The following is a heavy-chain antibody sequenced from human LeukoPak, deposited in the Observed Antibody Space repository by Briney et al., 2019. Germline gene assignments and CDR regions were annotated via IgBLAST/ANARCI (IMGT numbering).Heavy chain of an antibody. V-gene: IGHV5-51*01. J-gene: IGHJ4*02. Sequence: GESLKISCQGSGYSFTSYWIGWVRQMPGKGLEWMGIIYPGDSDTRYSPSFQGQVTISADKSISTAYLQWSSLKASDTAMYYCARVLDDYGDYLDYWGQGTLVTVSS. D-gene: IGHD4-17*01. CDR1: GYSFTSYW. CDR2: IYPGDSDT. CDR3: ARVLDDYGDYLDY.